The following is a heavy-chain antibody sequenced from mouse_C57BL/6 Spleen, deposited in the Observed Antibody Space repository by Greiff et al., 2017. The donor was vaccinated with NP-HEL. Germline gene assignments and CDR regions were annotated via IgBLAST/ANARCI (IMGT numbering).Heavy chain of an antibody. Sequence: QVQLQQSGPELVKPGASVKISCKASGYSFTSYYIHWVKRRPGQGLEWIGWIYPGSGNTKYNEKFKGKATLTADTSSSTASMQLSSLTSEDSAVYYCARDSLISYGSSLRNYFDDWGQGTTLTVSS. V-gene: IGHV1-66*01. CDR1: GYSFTSYY. CDR2: IYPGSGNT. J-gene: IGHJ2*01. D-gene: IGHD1-1*01. CDR3: ARDSLISYGSSLRNYFDD.